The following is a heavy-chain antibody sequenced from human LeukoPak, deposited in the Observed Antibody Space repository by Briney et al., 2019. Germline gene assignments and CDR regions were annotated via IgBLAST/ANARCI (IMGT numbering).Heavy chain of an antibody. CDR1: GFTFSSYA. CDR2: ISGSTGST. CDR3: ANGSGSYSYDFFDI. D-gene: IGHD1-26*01. Sequence: GGSLRLSCAASGFTFSSYAMNWVRQAPGKGLEWVSTISGSTGSTYYADSVKGRFTISRDNSKNTLYLQMNSLRVEDTAVYYCANGSGSYSYDFFDIWGEGRMVTVSS. V-gene: IGHV3-23*01. J-gene: IGHJ3*02.